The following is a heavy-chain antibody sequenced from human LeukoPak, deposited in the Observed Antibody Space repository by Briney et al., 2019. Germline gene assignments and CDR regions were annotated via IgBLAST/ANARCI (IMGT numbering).Heavy chain of an antibody. CDR3: ARGYGDYAY. Sequence: ASVPVSYKPSVYTFTNYYMHWVRQAPGQGLEWMGIINPSGGSTTYAQKFQGRVTMTRDTSTSTVYMELSSLRSEDTAVYYCARGYGDYAYWGQGTLVTVSS. J-gene: IGHJ4*02. V-gene: IGHV1-46*01. CDR1: VYTFTNYY. CDR2: INPSGGST. D-gene: IGHD4-17*01.